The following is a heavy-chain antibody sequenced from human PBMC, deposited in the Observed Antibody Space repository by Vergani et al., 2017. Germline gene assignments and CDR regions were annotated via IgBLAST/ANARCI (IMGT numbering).Heavy chain of an antibody. D-gene: IGHD4-11*01. Sequence: EVQLVESGGGLVKPGGSLRLSCAASGFTFSSYSMNWVRQAPGKGLEWVSSISSSSSYIYYADSVKGRFTISRDNAKNSLYLQMNSLRAEDTAVYYCARGFSTVADLFDYWGQGTLVTVSS. CDR2: ISSSSSYI. CDR1: GFTFSSYS. CDR3: ARGFSTVADLFDY. J-gene: IGHJ4*02. V-gene: IGHV3-21*01.